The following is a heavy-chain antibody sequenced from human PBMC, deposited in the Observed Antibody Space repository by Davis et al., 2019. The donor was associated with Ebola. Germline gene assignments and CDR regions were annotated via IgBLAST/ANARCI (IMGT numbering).Heavy chain of an antibody. Sequence: LRLSCAVYGGSFSGYYWSWIRQPPGKGLEWIGYIYYSGSTYYNPSLKSRVTISVDTSKNQFSLKLSSVTAADTAVYYCAREGKRWLQPSGMDVWGQGTTVTVSS. CDR2: IYYSGST. D-gene: IGHD5-24*01. CDR3: AREGKRWLQPSGMDV. CDR1: GGSFSGYY. J-gene: IGHJ6*02. V-gene: IGHV4-34*09.